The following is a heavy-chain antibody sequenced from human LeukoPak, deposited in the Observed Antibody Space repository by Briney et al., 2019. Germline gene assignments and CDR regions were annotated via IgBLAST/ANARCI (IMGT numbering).Heavy chain of an antibody. CDR2: INHSGST. D-gene: IGHD2-2*01. V-gene: IGHV4-34*01. CDR3: ARGWVGYCSSTSCYASRYFQH. Sequence: PSETLSLTCAVYGGSFSGYYWSWIRQPPGKGLEWIGEINHSGSTNYNPSLKSRVTISVDTSKNQFSLKLSSVTAADTAVYYCARGWVGYCSSTSCYASRYFQHWGQGTLVTVSS. CDR1: GGSFSGYY. J-gene: IGHJ1*01.